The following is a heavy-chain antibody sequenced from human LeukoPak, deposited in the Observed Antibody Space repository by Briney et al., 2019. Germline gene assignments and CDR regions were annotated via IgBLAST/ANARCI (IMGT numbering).Heavy chain of an antibody. CDR3: AKTYYYDSSGYYSGASDY. Sequence: GGSLRLSCAASGFTFSDYAMSWDRQAPGKGLEWVSGISGSGGITYYADSVKGRFTISRDNSKNTLHLQMNSLRAEDTAVYYCAKTYYYDSSGYYSGASDYWGQGTLVTVSS. D-gene: IGHD3-22*01. CDR1: GFTFSDYA. V-gene: IGHV3-23*01. J-gene: IGHJ4*02. CDR2: ISGSGGIT.